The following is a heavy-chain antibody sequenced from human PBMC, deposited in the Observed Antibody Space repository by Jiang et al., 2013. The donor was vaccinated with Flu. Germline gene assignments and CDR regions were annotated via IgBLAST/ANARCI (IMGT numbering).Heavy chain of an antibody. D-gene: IGHD2-15*01. CDR1: GYNFNNYW. J-gene: IGHJ2*01. V-gene: IGHV5-10-1*03. CDR3: ARQCSGGRCSTPDFDL. Sequence: VQLVESGAEVKKPGESLRMSCTGSGYNFNNYWIGWVRQVPGKGPEWMGRIDPSDSYTEYSPSFQGHVTISADKSVSAAYLSWSSLKASDTAMYYCARQCSGGRCSTPDFDLWGRGTLVTVSS. CDR2: IDPSDSYT.